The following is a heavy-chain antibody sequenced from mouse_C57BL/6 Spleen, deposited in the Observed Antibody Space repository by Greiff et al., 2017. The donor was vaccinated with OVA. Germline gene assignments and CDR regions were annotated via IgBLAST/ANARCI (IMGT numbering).Heavy chain of an antibody. J-gene: IGHJ2*01. CDR1: GFTITDYE. CDR2: IDPETGGT. V-gene: IGHV1-15*01. CDR3: TRGGLQYYFGY. Sequence: QVQLMQSGADLVRPGASVTLSCTASGFTITDYEMHWVQQTPVHGLEWIGAIDPETGGTAYKQKFKGQAILTADKSSSTAYMELRSLTSEDSAVYYCTRGGLQYYFGYWGKGTTLTVSA. D-gene: IGHD2-10*01.